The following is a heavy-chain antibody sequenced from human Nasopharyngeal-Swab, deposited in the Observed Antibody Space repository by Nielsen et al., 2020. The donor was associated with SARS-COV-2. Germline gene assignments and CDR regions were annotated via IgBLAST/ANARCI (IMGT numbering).Heavy chain of an antibody. CDR2: IYYSGST. CDR1: GGSVSSGSYY. D-gene: IGHD1-26*01. J-gene: IGHJ6*02. Sequence: SETLSLTCTVSGGSVSSGSYYWSWIRPSPGKGLEWIGYIYYSGSTNYNPFLKSRVTISVDTSKNQFSLKLSSVTAADPAVYYCARLVGATDYYYYGMDVWGQGTTVTVSS. CDR3: ARLVGATDYYYYGMDV. V-gene: IGHV4-61*01.